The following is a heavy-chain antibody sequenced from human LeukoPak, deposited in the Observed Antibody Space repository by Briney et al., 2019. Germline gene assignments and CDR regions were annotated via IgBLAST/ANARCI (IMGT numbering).Heavy chain of an antibody. Sequence: ASVKVSCKASGNTFTSYYMHWVRQAPGQGLKWMGIINPSGGSTSYAQKFQGRVTMTRDMSTSTVYMELSSLRSEDTAVYYCARESGYHNIYYYYYYMDVWGKGTTVTVSS. CDR1: GNTFTSYY. J-gene: IGHJ6*03. CDR2: INPSGGST. D-gene: IGHD3-3*01. CDR3: ARESGYHNIYYYYYYMDV. V-gene: IGHV1-46*01.